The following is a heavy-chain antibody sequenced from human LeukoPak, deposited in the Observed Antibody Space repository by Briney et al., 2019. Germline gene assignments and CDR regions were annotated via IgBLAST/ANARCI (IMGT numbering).Heavy chain of an antibody. V-gene: IGHV3-9*01. Sequence: GGSLRLSCAASGFTFDDYAMHWVRQAPGKGLEWVSGISWNSGSIGYADSVKGRFTISRDNAKNSLYLQMNSLRAEDTALYYCAKSLTGQWLVGVIFDSWGQGTLVTVSS. J-gene: IGHJ4*02. D-gene: IGHD6-19*01. CDR2: ISWNSGSI. CDR1: GFTFDDYA. CDR3: AKSLTGQWLVGVIFDS.